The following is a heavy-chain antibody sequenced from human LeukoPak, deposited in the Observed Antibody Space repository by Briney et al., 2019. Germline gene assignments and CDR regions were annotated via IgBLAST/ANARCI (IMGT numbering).Heavy chain of an antibody. J-gene: IGHJ6*02. CDR2: ISAYNGNT. V-gene: IGHV1-18*01. CDR1: GYTFTSYG. Sequence: ASVKVSCKASGYTFTSYGISWVRQAPGQGLEWMAWISAYNGNTKYAQKVQGRVTMTTDTSTSTAYMELRSLRSDDTAVYYCVREGQYSSSWYNYYYYGMDVWGQGTTVTVSS. D-gene: IGHD6-13*01. CDR3: VREGQYSSSWYNYYYYGMDV.